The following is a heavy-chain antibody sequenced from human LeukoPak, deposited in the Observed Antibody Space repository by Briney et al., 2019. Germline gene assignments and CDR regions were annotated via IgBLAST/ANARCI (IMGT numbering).Heavy chain of an antibody. Sequence: GGSLRLSCAASGFPFSNAWMSWVRQAPGRGLEWVGRIRSKTDGGTTEYAAPVKGRFTISRDDSKNTLYLQMNSLKTEDTGVYYCTTEISLIWDWGQGTLVTVSS. V-gene: IGHV3-15*01. J-gene: IGHJ4*02. CDR2: IRSKTDGGTT. D-gene: IGHD2-15*01. CDR1: GFPFSNAW. CDR3: TTEISLIWD.